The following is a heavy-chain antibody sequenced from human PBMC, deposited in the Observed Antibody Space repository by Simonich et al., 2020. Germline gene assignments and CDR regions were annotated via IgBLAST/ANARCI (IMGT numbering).Heavy chain of an antibody. J-gene: IGHJ2*01. CDR2: INPNRGGT. Sequence: QVPLVQSGAEVKKPGDSVKFACKASGYPFTGYYMPWVRKAPGQGLEWMGRINPNRGGTNNAQKFKGRVTMTRDTSISTAYMELSRLRSDDTAVYYCARDEQGIQHWYFDLWGRGTLVTVSS. CDR3: ARDEQGIQHWYFDL. V-gene: IGHV1-2*02. CDR1: GYPFTGYY. D-gene: IGHD7-27*01.